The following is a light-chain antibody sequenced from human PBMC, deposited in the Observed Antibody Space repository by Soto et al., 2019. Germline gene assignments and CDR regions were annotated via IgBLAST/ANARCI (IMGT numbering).Light chain of an antibody. CDR3: SSFTSSSAWV. CDR2: EVN. V-gene: IGLV2-18*02. Sequence: QSALTQPPSVSGSPGQSVTISCTGTSSDVGSYDRVSWYRQPPGTAPKLLIYEVNNRPSGVPDRFSGSKSGNTASLTISGLQDEDEADYYCSSFTSSSAWVFGGGTKLTVL. CDR1: SSDVGSYDR. J-gene: IGLJ3*02.